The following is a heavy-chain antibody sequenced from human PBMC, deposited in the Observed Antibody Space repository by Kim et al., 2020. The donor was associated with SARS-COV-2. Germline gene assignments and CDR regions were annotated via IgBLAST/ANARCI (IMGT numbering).Heavy chain of an antibody. CDR2: ISGSGGST. CDR1: GFTFSSYA. CDR3: AKVRARLLGYYYYGMDV. Sequence: GGSLRLSCAASGFTFSSYAMSWVRQAPGKGLAWVSAISGSGGSTYYADSVKGRFTISRDNSKNTLYLQMNSLRAEDTAVYYCAKVRARLLGYYYYGMDVWGQGTTVTVSS. V-gene: IGHV3-23*01. D-gene: IGHD2-8*02. J-gene: IGHJ6*02.